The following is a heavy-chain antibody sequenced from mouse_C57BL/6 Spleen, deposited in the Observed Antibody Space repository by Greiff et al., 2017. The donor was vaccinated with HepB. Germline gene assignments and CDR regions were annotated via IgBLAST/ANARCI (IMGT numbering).Heavy chain of an antibody. D-gene: IGHD2-4*01. CDR3: ARKGAYDYDVSHFDY. CDR2: IYPGSGST. V-gene: IGHV1-55*01. J-gene: IGHJ2*01. CDR1: GYTFTSYW. Sequence: QVQLQQPGAELVKPGASVKMSCKASGYTFTSYWITWVKQRPGQGLEWIGDIYPGSGSTNYNEKFKSKATLTVDTSSSTAYMQLSSLTSEDSAVYYCARKGAYDYDVSHFDYWGKAPLSQSPQ.